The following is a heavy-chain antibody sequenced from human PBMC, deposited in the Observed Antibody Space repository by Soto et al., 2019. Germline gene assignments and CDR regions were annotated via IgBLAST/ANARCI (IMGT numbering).Heavy chain of an antibody. V-gene: IGHV3-48*01. CDR2: MSSSSSTI. Sequence: EVQLVESGGGLVQPGGSLRLSCAASGFTFSSYSMNWVRQAPGKGLEWGSYMSSSSSTIYYADSVKSRFTISSDNAKDSLYLQMTSLRSEDKAVYYCARVADYYDSSGYFYWGQGTLVTVSS. CDR1: GFTFSSYS. D-gene: IGHD3-22*01. CDR3: ARVADYYDSSGYFY. J-gene: IGHJ4*02.